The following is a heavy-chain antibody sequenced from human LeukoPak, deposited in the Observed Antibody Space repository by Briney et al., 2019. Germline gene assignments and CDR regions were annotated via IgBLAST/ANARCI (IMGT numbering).Heavy chain of an antibody. CDR2: IKQDGSEK. V-gene: IGHV3-7*01. CDR3: ARGSGSRDY. J-gene: IGHJ4*02. CDR1: GFTFSSYA. Sequence: PGGSLRLSCAASGFTFSSYAMHWVRQAPGKGLEWVANIKQDGSEKYYVDSVKGRFTISRDNAKNSLYLQMNSLRAEDTAVYYCARGSGSRDYWGQGTLVTVSS. D-gene: IGHD1-26*01.